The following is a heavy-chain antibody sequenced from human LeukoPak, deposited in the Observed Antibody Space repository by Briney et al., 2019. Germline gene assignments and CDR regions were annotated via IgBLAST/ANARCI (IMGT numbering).Heavy chain of an antibody. CDR1: GYSFTSYW. V-gene: IGHV5-51*01. Sequence: GESLKISCKGSGYSFTSYWIGWVRQMTGKGLEWMGIIYPGDSDTRYSPSFQGQVTISADKSISTAYLQWSSLKASDTAMYYCARTYRSSHYYFDYWGQGTLVTVSS. J-gene: IGHJ4*02. CDR3: ARTYRSSHYYFDY. D-gene: IGHD6-13*01. CDR2: IYPGDSDT.